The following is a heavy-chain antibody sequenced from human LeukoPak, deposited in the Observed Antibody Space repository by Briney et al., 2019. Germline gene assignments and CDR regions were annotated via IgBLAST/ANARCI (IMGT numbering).Heavy chain of an antibody. CDR2: ISDRGSRT. Sequence: GGSLRLSCAVSGITLSNYGMSWVRQAPGKGLEWVAGISDRGSRTNYADSVKGRFTISTDHPKNTLYLQMNSLRAEDTAVYYCARDLYASYYDFWSGYHPLYYYYYMDVWGKGTTVTVSS. D-gene: IGHD3-3*01. J-gene: IGHJ6*03. CDR1: GITLSNYG. V-gene: IGHV3-23*01. CDR3: ARDLYASYYDFWSGYHPLYYYYYMDV.